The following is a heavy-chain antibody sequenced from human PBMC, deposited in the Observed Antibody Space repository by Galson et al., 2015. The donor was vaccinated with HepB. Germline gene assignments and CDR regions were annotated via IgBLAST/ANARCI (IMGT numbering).Heavy chain of an antibody. CDR1: GGSFSGHY. J-gene: IGHJ5*02. Sequence: TLSLTCAVYGGSFSGHYWTWIRQSPGKGLEWIGEINHSGSTNYNPSLKSRVTLSVDTSKRQFSLKLSSVTAADTAVYYCARAYYDYGDSGAWYNWFDPWGQGTLVTVSS. CDR3: ARAYYDYGDSGAWYNWFDP. CDR2: INHSGST. D-gene: IGHD4-17*01. V-gene: IGHV4-34*01.